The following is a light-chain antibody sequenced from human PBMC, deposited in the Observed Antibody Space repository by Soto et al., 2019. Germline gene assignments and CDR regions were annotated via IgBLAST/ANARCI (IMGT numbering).Light chain of an antibody. CDR1: QSVSSKY. J-gene: IGKJ5*01. Sequence: EVVLTQSPGTLSLSPGERATLSCRASQSVSSKYLAWYQKKPGQAPRILIYGASSRATYIPDRFSGSGSGTDFTLTITRLEPEDFAVYYCQHYGSSPPITFGQGTQLEIK. CDR2: GAS. V-gene: IGKV3-20*01. CDR3: QHYGSSPPIT.